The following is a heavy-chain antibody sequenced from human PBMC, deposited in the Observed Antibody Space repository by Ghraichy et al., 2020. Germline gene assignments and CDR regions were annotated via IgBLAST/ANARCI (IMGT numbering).Heavy chain of an antibody. D-gene: IGHD6-13*01. CDR3: ARATPQGYSSSRYPYYYYGTDG. CDR1: GGSFSGYY. J-gene: IGHJ6*01. V-gene: IGHV4-34*01. Sequence: SETLSLTCAVYGGSFSGYYWSWIRQRPGKGLEWIGEIHHSGSTNSNPSPKSRVPISVDTAKTQSSLKLSSMTAAATAVYYCARATPQGYSSSRYPYYYYGTDGWGEATAVAASS. CDR2: IHHSGST.